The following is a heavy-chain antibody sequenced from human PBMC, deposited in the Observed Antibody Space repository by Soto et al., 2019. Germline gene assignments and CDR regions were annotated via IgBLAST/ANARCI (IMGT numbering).Heavy chain of an antibody. Sequence: ASVKVSCKTSGDTFTNFGLSWVRQARGQGLEWMGWIATYSTNRNYAQKFQGRLTLATDTSTSTAYMELKSLGYDDTAVYYCARVLRGVVNWFDPWGQGTLVT. J-gene: IGHJ5*02. CDR1: GDTFTNFG. D-gene: IGHD3-10*01. CDR2: IATYSTNR. V-gene: IGHV1-18*01. CDR3: ARVLRGVVNWFDP.